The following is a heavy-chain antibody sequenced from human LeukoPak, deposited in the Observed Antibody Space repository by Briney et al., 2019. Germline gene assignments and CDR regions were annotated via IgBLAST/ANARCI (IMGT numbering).Heavy chain of an antibody. CDR2: ISSSGSTI. D-gene: IGHD2-2*01. CDR3: AREGGYCSSTSCR. J-gene: IGHJ4*02. Sequence: GGSLRLSCAASGFSFSDYYMSWIRQAPGKGLEWVSYISSSGSTIYYADSVKGRFTISRDNAKNSLYLQMDSLRAEDTAVYYCAREGGYCSSTSCRWGQGTLVTVSS. CDR1: GFSFSDYY. V-gene: IGHV3-11*01.